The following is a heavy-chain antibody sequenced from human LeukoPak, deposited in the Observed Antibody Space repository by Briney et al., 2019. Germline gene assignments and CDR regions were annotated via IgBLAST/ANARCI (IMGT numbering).Heavy chain of an antibody. Sequence: GGSLRLSCAASGFTFSSYSMNCVRQAPGKGLEWVANIKQDGGEKYYVGSVKGRFTVSRDNAKNSLYLQMNSVRAEDTAVYYCARECSYYGSGIMDVWGKGTTVTVSS. CDR3: ARECSYYGSGIMDV. CDR1: GFTFSSYS. D-gene: IGHD3-10*01. CDR2: IKQDGGEK. J-gene: IGHJ6*04. V-gene: IGHV3-7*01.